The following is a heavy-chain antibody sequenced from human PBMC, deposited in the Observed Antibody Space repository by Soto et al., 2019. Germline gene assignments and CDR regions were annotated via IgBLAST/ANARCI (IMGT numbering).Heavy chain of an antibody. Sequence: SETLSLTCAVSGYSISSGYYWGWIRQPPGKGLEWIGSIYHSGSTYYNPSLKSRVTISVDTSKNQFSLKLSSVTAADTAVYYCARAPGIAAAGGYNWFDPWGQGTLVTVSS. V-gene: IGHV4-38-2*01. J-gene: IGHJ5*02. D-gene: IGHD6-13*01. CDR2: IYHSGST. CDR1: GYSISSGYY. CDR3: ARAPGIAAAGGYNWFDP.